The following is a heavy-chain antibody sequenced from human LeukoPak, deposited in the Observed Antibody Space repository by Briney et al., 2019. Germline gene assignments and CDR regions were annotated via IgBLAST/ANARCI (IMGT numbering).Heavy chain of an antibody. V-gene: IGHV3-23*01. CDR2: ISGSGDSA. Sequence: PGGSLRLSCAASGFTFSSYAMSWVRQAPGKGLEWVSAISGSGDSAYSADSVKGRFTISRDNSKNTLYLQMNSLRAEDTAVYYCARSPCGGDCYSKPQYYFDYWGQGTLVTVSS. J-gene: IGHJ4*02. CDR3: ARSPCGGDCYSKPQYYFDY. CDR1: GFTFSSYA. D-gene: IGHD2-21*02.